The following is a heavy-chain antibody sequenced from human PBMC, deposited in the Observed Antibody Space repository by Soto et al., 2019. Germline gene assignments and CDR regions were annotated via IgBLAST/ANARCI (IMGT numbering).Heavy chain of an antibody. CDR1: GGTFSSYA. Sequence: ASVKVSCKASGGTFSSYAISWVRQAPGQGLEWMGGIIPIFGTANYAQKFQGRVTITADESTSTAYMELSSLRSEDTAVYYCARDCSEVGYSYGGFDYWGQGTLVTVSS. V-gene: IGHV1-69*13. D-gene: IGHD5-18*01. J-gene: IGHJ4*02. CDR3: ARDCSEVGYSYGGFDY. CDR2: IIPIFGTA.